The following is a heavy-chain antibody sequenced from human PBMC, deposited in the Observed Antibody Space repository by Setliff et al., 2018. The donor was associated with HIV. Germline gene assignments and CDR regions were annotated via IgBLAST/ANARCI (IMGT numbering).Heavy chain of an antibody. Sequence: PGGSLRLSCAASGFTFSSYEMNWVRQAPGKGLEWVGFIRSKAYGGTTEYAASVKGRFTISRDDSKSIAYLQMNSLKTEDTAVYYCTRESRGYCSSTSCPPFDYWGQGTLVTVSS. CDR3: TRESRGYCSSTSCPPFDY. V-gene: IGHV3-49*04. CDR1: GFTFSSYE. J-gene: IGHJ4*02. D-gene: IGHD2-2*01. CDR2: IRSKAYGGTT.